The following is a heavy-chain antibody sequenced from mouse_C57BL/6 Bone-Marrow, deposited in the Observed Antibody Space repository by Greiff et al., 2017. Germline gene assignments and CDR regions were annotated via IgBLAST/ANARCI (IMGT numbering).Heavy chain of an antibody. D-gene: IGHD1-1*01. CDR1: GYTFTDYE. V-gene: IGHV1-15*01. Sequence: VQLQQSGAELVRPGASVTLSCKASGYTFTDYEMHWVKQTPVHGLEWIGAIDPETGGTAYNQKFKGKAILTADKSSSTAYMELRSLTSEDSAVYYCTSRYYGSGYYFDYWGQGTTLTVSS. CDR3: TSRYYGSGYYFDY. J-gene: IGHJ2*01. CDR2: IDPETGGT.